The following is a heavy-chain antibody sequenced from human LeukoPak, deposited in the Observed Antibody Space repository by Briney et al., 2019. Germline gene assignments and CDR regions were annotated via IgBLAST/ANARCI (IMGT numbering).Heavy chain of an antibody. D-gene: IGHD3-22*01. CDR3: AKMPAYYYDSSGYAFHFDY. Sequence: GGSLRHSRAASAFTFATYAMSWVRQAPGKGLEWVSSISGSGGSTHYADSVRGRFTISRDNSKSTLYLQMNSLRAEDTAIYYCAKMPAYYYDSSGYAFHFDYWGQGTVVTVSS. CDR2: ISGSGGST. V-gene: IGHV3-23*01. CDR1: AFTFATYA. J-gene: IGHJ4*02.